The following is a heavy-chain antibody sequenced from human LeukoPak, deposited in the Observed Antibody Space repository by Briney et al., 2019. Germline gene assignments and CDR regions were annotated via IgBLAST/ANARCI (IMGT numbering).Heavy chain of an antibody. CDR3: ARGTPSGTYLY. D-gene: IGHD1-26*01. Sequence: APVKVSCTASGYTFTSYGISWVRQAPGQGLEWMGWISAYNGNTNYAQKFQGRVTMTTDTSTSTAYMELRSLRSDDTAVYYCARGTPSGTYLYWGQGTLVTVSS. J-gene: IGHJ4*02. CDR1: GYTFTSYG. V-gene: IGHV1-18*01. CDR2: ISAYNGNT.